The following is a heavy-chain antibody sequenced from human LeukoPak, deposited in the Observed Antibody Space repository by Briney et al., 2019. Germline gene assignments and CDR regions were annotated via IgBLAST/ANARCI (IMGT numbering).Heavy chain of an antibody. J-gene: IGHJ4*02. CDR3: AKDPVSGIAARPGY. V-gene: IGHV3-23*01. Sequence: PSETLSLTCTVSGGSISSYYWSWVRQAPGKGLEWVSAISGSGGSTYYADSVKGRFTISRDNSKNTLYLQMNSLRAEDTAVYYCAKDPVSGIAARPGYWGQGTLVTVSS. D-gene: IGHD6-6*01. CDR2: ISGSGGST. CDR1: GGSISSYY.